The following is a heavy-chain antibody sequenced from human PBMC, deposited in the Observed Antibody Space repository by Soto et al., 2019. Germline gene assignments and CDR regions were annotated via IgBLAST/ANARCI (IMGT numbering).Heavy chain of an antibody. CDR2: IYYSGST. Sequence: VQLQESGPGLVKPSQTLSLTCTVSGGSISSGGYYWSWIRQHPGKGLEWIGYIYYSGSTYYNPPLKSRVTISXXTXKXXFSLKLSSVTAADTAVYYCARVLANYGDFPDYFDYWGQGTLVTVSS. CDR3: ARVLANYGDFPDYFDY. V-gene: IGHV4-31*03. J-gene: IGHJ4*02. CDR1: GGSISSGGYY. D-gene: IGHD4-17*01.